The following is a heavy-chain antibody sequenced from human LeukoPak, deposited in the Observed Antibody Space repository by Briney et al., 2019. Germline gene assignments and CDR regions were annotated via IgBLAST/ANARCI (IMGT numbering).Heavy chain of an antibody. CDR1: GDSISSYY. CDR3: AYSSSGWYRAFDI. J-gene: IGHJ3*02. Sequence: SETLSLTCTVSGDSISSYYCSWIRQPPGKGLEWIGYIYYSGSTNYNPSLKSRVTISVDTSKNQFSLKLSSVTAADTAVYYCAYSSSGWYRAFDIWGQETMVTVSS. V-gene: IGHV4-59*01. CDR2: IYYSGST. D-gene: IGHD6-19*01.